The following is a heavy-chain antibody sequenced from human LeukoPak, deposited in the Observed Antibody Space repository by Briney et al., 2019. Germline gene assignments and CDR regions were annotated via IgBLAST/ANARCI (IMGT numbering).Heavy chain of an antibody. V-gene: IGHV3-23*01. Sequence: GGSLRLSCAASGFTFSSYAMSWVRQAPGKGLEWVSAISGSGGSTYYADSVKGRFTISRDNSKNTLFLQMNSLTAEDTAVYYCARAEFTSGPYFDYWGQGALVTVSS. CDR2: ISGSGGST. CDR1: GFTFSSYA. J-gene: IGHJ4*02. CDR3: ARAEFTSGPYFDY. D-gene: IGHD1-14*01.